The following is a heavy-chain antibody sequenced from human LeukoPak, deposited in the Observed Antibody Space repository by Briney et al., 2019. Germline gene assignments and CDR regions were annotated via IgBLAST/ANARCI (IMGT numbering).Heavy chain of an antibody. CDR2: IYSGGST. CDR3: ARDRHGSGSYYNANYYGMDV. CDR1: GFTVSNNY. V-gene: IGHV3-53*01. D-gene: IGHD3-10*01. J-gene: IGHJ6*02. Sequence: LGGSLRLSCAVSGFTVSNNYMSWVRQAPGKGLEWVSVIYSGGSTYYADSVKGRFTISRDNSRNTLYLQMNSLRAEDTAVYYCARDRHGSGSYYNANYYGMDVWGQGTTVTVSS.